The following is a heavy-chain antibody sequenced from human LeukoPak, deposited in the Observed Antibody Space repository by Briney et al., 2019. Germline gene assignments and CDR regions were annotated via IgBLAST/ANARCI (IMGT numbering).Heavy chain of an antibody. D-gene: IGHD3-22*01. J-gene: IGHJ4*02. CDR3: ASYYDSSGPPFDY. CDR1: GGSIRSSSYY. Sequence: PSETLSLTCTVSGGSIRSSSYYWGWIRQPPGKGLEWIGSIYYSGSTYYNPSLKSRVTISVDTSKNQFSLKLSSVTAADTAVYYCASYYDSSGPPFDYWGQGTQATVSS. V-gene: IGHV4-39*07. CDR2: IYYSGST.